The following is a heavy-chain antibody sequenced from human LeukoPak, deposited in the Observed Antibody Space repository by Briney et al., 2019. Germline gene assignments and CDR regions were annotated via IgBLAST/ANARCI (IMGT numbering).Heavy chain of an antibody. J-gene: IGHJ6*02. V-gene: IGHV3-23*01. CDR2: ISGSGGST. Sequence: PGGSLILSCAASGFAFNNYVMTWVRQAPGKGLEWVSSISGSGGSTYYTDSVKGRFTISRDNSKNTLYLQMNSLRAEDTAIYYCAKDSTASGSYYGMDIWGQGTTVTVSS. CDR1: GFAFNNYV. CDR3: AKDSTASGSYYGMDI. D-gene: IGHD3-3*01.